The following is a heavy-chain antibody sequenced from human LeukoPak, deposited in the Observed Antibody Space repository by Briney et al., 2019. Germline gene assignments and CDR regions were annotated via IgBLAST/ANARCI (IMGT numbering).Heavy chain of an antibody. CDR3: ARDNQLEVDY. J-gene: IGHJ4*02. CDR1: GGSVSSGSYC. CDR2: IYYSGST. V-gene: IGHV4-61*01. Sequence: PSETLSLTCTVSGGSVSSGSYCWSWIRQPPGKGLEWIGYIYYSGSTNYNPSLKSRVTISVDTSKNQFSLKLSSVTAADTAVYYCARDNQLEVDYWGQGTLVTVSS. D-gene: IGHD3-10*01.